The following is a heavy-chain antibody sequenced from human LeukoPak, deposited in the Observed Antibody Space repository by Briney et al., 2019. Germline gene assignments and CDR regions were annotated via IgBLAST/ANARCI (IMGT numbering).Heavy chain of an antibody. D-gene: IGHD3-10*01. CDR2: INHSGST. CDR1: GGSFSGYY. V-gene: IGHV4-34*01. Sequence: SETLSLTCAVYGGSFSGYYWSWIRQPPGKGLEWIGEINHSGSTNYNPSLKSRVTISVDTSKNQFSLKLSSVTAADTAVYHCARRLGRKFGERFYYYHYMDVWDKGTTVTISS. J-gene: IGHJ6*03. CDR3: ARRLGRKFGERFYYYHYMDV.